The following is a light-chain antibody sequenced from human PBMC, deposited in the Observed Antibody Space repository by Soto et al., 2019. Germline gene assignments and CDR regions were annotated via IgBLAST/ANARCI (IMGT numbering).Light chain of an antibody. V-gene: IGKV1-5*03. CDR1: QSISSW. CDR2: KAS. CDR3: QQYKSYPYT. Sequence: DIQMTQSPSTLSASVGDRVTITCRASQSISSWLAWYQQKPGKAPKLLMYKASSLQSGVPSRFSGSGSGTEFPLTISSLQPDDFATYYCQQYKSYPYTFGQGTKLEI. J-gene: IGKJ2*01.